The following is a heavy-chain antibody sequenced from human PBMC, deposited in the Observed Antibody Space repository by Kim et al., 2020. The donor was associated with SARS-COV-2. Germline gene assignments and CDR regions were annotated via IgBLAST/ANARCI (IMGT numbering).Heavy chain of an antibody. V-gene: IGHV1-3*01. Sequence: YSQNFQGRVTSTRDTSTSTSYMELSSLTSKDTAVYYCARECSGIYNWFDPWGQGTLVTVSS. J-gene: IGHJ5*02. D-gene: IGHD3-10*01. CDR3: ARECSGIYNWFDP.